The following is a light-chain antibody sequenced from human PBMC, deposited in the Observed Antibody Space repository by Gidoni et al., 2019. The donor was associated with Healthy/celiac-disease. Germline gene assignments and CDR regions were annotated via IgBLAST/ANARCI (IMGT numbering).Light chain of an antibody. J-gene: IGKJ1*01. CDR1: QSVSSSC. CDR3: QQYGSSPT. CDR2: GAS. V-gene: IGKV3-20*01. Sequence: IVFPQSPGTLSLAPGERATLSCRASQSVSSSCLAWYQKKPGQAPRLLNYGASSRATGLPDMFSGSGSGTDFTLTISRLEPEDFAVYYCQQYGSSPTFGQXTKVEIK.